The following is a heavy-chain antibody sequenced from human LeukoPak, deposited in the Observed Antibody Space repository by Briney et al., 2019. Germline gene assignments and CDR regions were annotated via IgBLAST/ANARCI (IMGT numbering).Heavy chain of an antibody. Sequence: GASVKVSCKASGYTFTSYGIGWVRQAPGQGLEWMGWISAYNGNTNYAQKLQGRVTMTTDTSTSTAYMELRSLRSDDTAVYYCARDRCHWGSCVWGAFDVWGQGTMVTVSS. CDR3: ARDRCHWGSCVWGAFDV. J-gene: IGHJ3*01. V-gene: IGHV1-18*01. CDR1: GYTFTSYG. CDR2: ISAYNGNT. D-gene: IGHD7-27*01.